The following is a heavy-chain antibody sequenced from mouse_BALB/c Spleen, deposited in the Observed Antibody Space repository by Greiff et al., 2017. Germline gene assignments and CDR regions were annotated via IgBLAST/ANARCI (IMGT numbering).Heavy chain of an antibody. V-gene: IGHV5-9-4*01. CDR2: ISSGGSYT. CDR1: GFTFSSYA. D-gene: IGHD1-1*01. J-gene: IGHJ3*01. Sequence: EVNVVESGGGLVKPGGSLKLSCAASGFTFSSYAMSWVRQSPEKRLEWVAEISSGGSYTYYPDTVTGRFTISRDNAKNTLYLEMSSLRSEDTAMYYCARDYYGSSYVAWFAYWGQGTLVTVSA. CDR3: ARDYYGSSYVAWFAY.